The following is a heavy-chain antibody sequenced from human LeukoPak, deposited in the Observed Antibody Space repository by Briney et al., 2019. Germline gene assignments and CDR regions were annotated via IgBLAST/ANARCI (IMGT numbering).Heavy chain of an antibody. Sequence: GGSLRLSCAASGFTFSSYGMSWVRQAPGKGLEWVSAISGSDVSTYYADSMKGRFAISRDNSKNTLYLQMNSLRAEDTALYYCARKSTPSSSWYFDYWGQGTLVTVSS. J-gene: IGHJ4*02. D-gene: IGHD6-13*01. V-gene: IGHV3-23*01. CDR3: ARKSTPSSSWYFDY. CDR2: ISGSDVST. CDR1: GFTFSSYG.